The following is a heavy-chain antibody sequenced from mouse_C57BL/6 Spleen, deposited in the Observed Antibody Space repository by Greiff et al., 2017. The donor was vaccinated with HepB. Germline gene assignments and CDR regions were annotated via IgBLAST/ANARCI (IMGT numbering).Heavy chain of an antibody. D-gene: IGHD4-1*01. J-gene: IGHJ4*01. CDR3: ARTGTPYAMDY. CDR2: IDPSDSYT. V-gene: IGHV1-69*01. Sequence: QVQLKQPGAELVMPGASVKLSCKASGYTFTSYWMHWVKQRPGQGLEWIGEIDPSDSYTNYNQKFKGKSTLTVDKSSSTAYMQLSSLTSEDSAVYYCARTGTPYAMDYWGQGTSVTVSS. CDR1: GYTFTSYW.